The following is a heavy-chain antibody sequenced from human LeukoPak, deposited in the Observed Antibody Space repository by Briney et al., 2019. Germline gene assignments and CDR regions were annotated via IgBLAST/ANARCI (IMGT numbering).Heavy chain of an antibody. CDR2: MTGSGGSA. V-gene: IGHV3-23*01. CDR3: AKGASSSWYDY. CDR1: GFTFSSHA. J-gene: IGHJ4*02. D-gene: IGHD6-13*01. Sequence: GGSLRLSCAASGFTFSSHAMNWVRQAPGKGLEWLSAMTGSGGSAYYADSVKDRFTISRDNSKNTLYLQMNSLRAEDTAVYYCAKGASSSWYDYWGQGTLVTVSS.